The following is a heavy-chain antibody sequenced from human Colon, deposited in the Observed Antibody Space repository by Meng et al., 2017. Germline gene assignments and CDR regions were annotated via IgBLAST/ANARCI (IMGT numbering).Heavy chain of an antibody. D-gene: IGHD3-22*01. CDR3: ARANYNYDSTGSLDH. Sequence: SVNVSCKASGGTFRSYGISWVRQAPGQGLEWLGVIIPISGKANSAQKFQGRVTITADESTSTAYMELSSLRFEDTAVYYCARANYNYDSTGSLDHWGQGTLVTVSS. CDR1: GGTFRSYG. V-gene: IGHV1-69*13. J-gene: IGHJ4*02. CDR2: IIPISGKA.